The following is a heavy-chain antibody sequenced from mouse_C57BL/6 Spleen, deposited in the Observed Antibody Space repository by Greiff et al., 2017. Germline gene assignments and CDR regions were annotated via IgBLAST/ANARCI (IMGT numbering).Heavy chain of an antibody. CDR3: ASYYGSSYAWFAY. CDR2: IDPEDGET. J-gene: IGHJ3*01. V-gene: IGHV14-2*01. D-gene: IGHD1-1*01. CDR1: GFNIKDYY. Sequence: EVKLEESGAELVKPGASVKLSCTASGFNIKDYYMHWVKQRTEQGLEWIGRIDPEDGETKYAPKFQGKATITADTSSNTAYLQLSSLTSEDTAVYYCASYYGSSYAWFAYWGQGTLVTVSA.